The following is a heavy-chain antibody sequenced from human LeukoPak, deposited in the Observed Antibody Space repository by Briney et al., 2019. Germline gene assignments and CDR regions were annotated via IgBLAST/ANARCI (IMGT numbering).Heavy chain of an antibody. CDR3: ARHQIVGATRSPFDY. D-gene: IGHD1-26*01. V-gene: IGHV5-51*01. CDR2: IYPGDSDT. CDR1: GYSFTTYW. Sequence: GESLKISCKGSGYSFTTYWIGWVRQRPGKGLEWMGIIYPGDSDTRYSPSFQGQVTISADRSITTTYLQWGSLRALDTAVYYCARHQIVGATRSPFDYWGQGTLVTVSS. J-gene: IGHJ4*02.